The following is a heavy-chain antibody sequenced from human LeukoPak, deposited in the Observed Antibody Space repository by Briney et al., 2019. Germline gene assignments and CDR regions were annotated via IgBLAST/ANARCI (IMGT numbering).Heavy chain of an antibody. CDR1: GFTVSSNY. CDR3: ARASGWVSFDI. Sequence: PGGSLRLSCAASGFTVSSNYMTWVRQAPGKGLEWVSIIYGGGSTYYADSVKGRFTISRDNSKNTLYLQMNSLRAEDTAVYYCARASGWVSFDIWGQGTMVTVSS. V-gene: IGHV3-66*01. J-gene: IGHJ3*02. D-gene: IGHD1-14*01. CDR2: IYGGGST.